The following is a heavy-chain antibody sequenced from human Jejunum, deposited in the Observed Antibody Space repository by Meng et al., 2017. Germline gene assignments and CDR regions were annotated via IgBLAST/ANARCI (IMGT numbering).Heavy chain of an antibody. V-gene: IGHV3-7*01. CDR2: IKTDGSEE. CDR3: TRYRDSIDY. J-gene: IGHJ4*02. CDR1: GFTFCNYW. Sequence: GESLKISCATSGFTFCNYWINWVRQAPGKGLEWVANIKTDGSEEYYVDSVKSRFTISRDNAKNSLYLQMNSLRAEDTDVYYCTRYRDSIDYWGQGTLVTVSS. D-gene: IGHD2-15*01.